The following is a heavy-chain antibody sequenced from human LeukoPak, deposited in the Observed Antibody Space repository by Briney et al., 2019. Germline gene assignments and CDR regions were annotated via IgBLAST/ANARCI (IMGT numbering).Heavy chain of an antibody. CDR1: GFTFDDYA. CDR2: ISWNSGSI. CDR3: AKGPYSSGWYYFDY. D-gene: IGHD6-19*01. V-gene: IGHV3-9*03. J-gene: IGHJ4*02. Sequence: GGSLRLSCAASGFTFDDYAMHWVRQAPGKGLEWVSGISWNSGSIGYADSVKGRFTISRDNAKNSLYLQMNSLRAEDMALYYCAKGPYSSGWYYFDYWGPGTLVTVSS.